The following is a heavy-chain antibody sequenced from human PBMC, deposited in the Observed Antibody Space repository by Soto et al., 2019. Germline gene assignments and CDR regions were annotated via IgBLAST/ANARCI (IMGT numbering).Heavy chain of an antibody. CDR1: GFTFSRHA. CDR2: ISENSGGT. CDR3: ARIPNGFDS. Sequence: EVQLLESGGGLVQPGGSLRLSCAASGFTFSRHAMTWVRQAPGKGLEWVSSISENSGGTYSADSVKSRFTISRDNSKNTLYLQRNSLRAEDTALYYCARIPNGFDSWGQGTLVTVSS. V-gene: IGHV3-23*01. D-gene: IGHD2-2*01. J-gene: IGHJ5*01.